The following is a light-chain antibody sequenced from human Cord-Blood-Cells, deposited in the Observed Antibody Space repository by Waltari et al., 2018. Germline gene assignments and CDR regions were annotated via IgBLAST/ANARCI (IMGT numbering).Light chain of an antibody. Sequence: EIVMTQSPATLSVSPGERATLSCRASQSVSSNLAWYQQKPGQAPRLRIYGASTRATGIPARFSGSGSGTEFTLTISSLQSEDFAVYYCQQYNNWPPERTFGQGTKVEIK. J-gene: IGKJ1*01. CDR2: GAS. CDR1: QSVSSN. V-gene: IGKV3-15*01. CDR3: QQYNNWPPERT.